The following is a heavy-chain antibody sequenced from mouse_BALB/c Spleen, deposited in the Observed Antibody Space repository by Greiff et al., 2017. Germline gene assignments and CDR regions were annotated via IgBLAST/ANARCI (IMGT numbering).Heavy chain of an antibody. D-gene: IGHD4-1*01. CDR1: GFTFSSYA. Sequence: EVKLVESGGGLVKPGGSLKLSCAASGFTFSSYAMSWVRQTPEKRLEWVATISSGGSYTYYPDSVKGRFTISRDNAKNTLYLQMSSLRSEDTAMYYCARLGNWYFDVWGAGTTVTVSS. CDR3: ARLGNWYFDV. J-gene: IGHJ1*01. V-gene: IGHV5-9-3*01. CDR2: ISSGGSYT.